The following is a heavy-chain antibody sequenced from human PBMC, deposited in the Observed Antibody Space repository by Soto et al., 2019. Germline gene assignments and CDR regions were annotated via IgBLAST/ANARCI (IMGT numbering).Heavy chain of an antibody. V-gene: IGHV5-10-1*01. Sequence: GESLEISCTGFGYTFTTFWISCVRQMPGKGLEWMGRIDPRDSYVNYSPSFQGHVTISVDKSISTAYLQWGSLKASDTAMYYCARLYCTTSTCDSWFEPWGKGTLVTVSS. J-gene: IGHJ5*02. CDR2: IDPRDSYV. CDR3: ARLYCTTSTCDSWFEP. CDR1: GYTFTTFW. D-gene: IGHD2-2*01.